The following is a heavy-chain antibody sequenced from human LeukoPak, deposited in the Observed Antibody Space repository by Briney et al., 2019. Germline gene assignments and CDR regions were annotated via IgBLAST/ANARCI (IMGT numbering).Heavy chain of an antibody. J-gene: IGHJ2*01. Sequence: SETPSLTCTVSGGSLSSYYWSWIRQPPGKGLEWIGYIYYSGSTNYNPSLKSRVTISVDTSKNQFSLKLSSVTAADTAVYYCARDPVAANHWYFDLWGRGTLVTVSS. V-gene: IGHV4-59*01. CDR1: GGSLSSYY. D-gene: IGHD2-15*01. CDR3: ARDPVAANHWYFDL. CDR2: IYYSGST.